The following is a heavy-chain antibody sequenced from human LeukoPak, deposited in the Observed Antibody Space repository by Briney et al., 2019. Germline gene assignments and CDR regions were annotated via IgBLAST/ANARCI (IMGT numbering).Heavy chain of an antibody. J-gene: IGHJ4*02. CDR1: GFTFSSYW. D-gene: IGHD3-22*01. V-gene: IGHV3-7*03. Sequence: GGSLRLSCAASGFTFSSYWMSWVRQAPGKGLEWVANIKEDGSKKNYVDSVKGRFTISRDNAKNSLYLQMNSLRAEDTAVYYCATPLDYFDTSGYHQGGDWGQGTLVTVSS. CDR3: ATPLDYFDTSGYHQGGD. CDR2: IKEDGSKK.